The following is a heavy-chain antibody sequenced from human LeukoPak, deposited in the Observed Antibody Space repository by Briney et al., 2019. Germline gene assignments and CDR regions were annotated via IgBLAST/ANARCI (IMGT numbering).Heavy chain of an antibody. V-gene: IGHV3-33*01. CDR3: ARASSGWTSLAPPSY. J-gene: IGHJ4*02. CDR2: IWYDGSNK. Sequence: PGGSLRLSCAASGFTFSSYGMHWVRQAPGKGLEWVAVIWYDGSNKYYADSVKGRFTISRDNSKNTLYLQMNSLRAGDTAVYYCARASSGWTSLAPPSYWGQGTLVTVSS. CDR1: GFTFSSYG. D-gene: IGHD6-19*01.